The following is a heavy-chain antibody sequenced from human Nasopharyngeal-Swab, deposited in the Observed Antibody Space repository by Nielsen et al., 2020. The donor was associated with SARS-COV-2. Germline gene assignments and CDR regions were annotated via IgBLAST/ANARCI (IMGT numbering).Heavy chain of an antibody. CDR1: GYTFTSYG. V-gene: IGHV1-18*01. Sequence: ASVKVSCKASGYTFTSYGISWVRQAPGQGLEWMGWISAYNGNTNYAQKLQGRVTMTTDTSTSTAYMELSSLRSEDTAVYYCARVTRPDYGLFGYYYYGMDVWGQGATVTVSS. CDR2: ISAYNGNT. J-gene: IGHJ6*02. D-gene: IGHD4-17*01. CDR3: ARVTRPDYGLFGYYYYGMDV.